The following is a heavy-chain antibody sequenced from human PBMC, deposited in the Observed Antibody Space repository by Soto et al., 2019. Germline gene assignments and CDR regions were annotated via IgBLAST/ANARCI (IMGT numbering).Heavy chain of an antibody. J-gene: IGHJ4*02. CDR1: GGTFNTYA. CDR3: AREVQVHTPAFVY. D-gene: IGHD3-10*01. CDR2: ISPMFGAA. V-gene: IGHV1-69*19. Sequence: QVQLVQSGAEMQKPGSSVKVSCQSSGGTFNTYAMNWVRQAPGQGPEWMGDISPMFGAANYAPKFQGRVTITADESTGTPYMQLSRLTSEDTALYFCAREVQVHTPAFVYWGQGTLVTVSS.